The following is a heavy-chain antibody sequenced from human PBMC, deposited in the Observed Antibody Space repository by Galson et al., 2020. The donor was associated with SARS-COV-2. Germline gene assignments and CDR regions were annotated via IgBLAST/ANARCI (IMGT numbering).Heavy chain of an antibody. J-gene: IGHJ4*02. CDR3: ARGDMGNDYFDY. CDR1: GFTLSDYS. V-gene: IGHV3-21*01. D-gene: IGHD7-27*01. Sequence: GESLKISCAASGFTLSDYSMNWVRQAPGKGLEWVAYISSNSYYIYYADSVKGRFTVSRANAKNTLYLQMNSLRAEDTAVYYCARGDMGNDYFDYWGQGTLVTVSS. CDR2: ISSNSYYI.